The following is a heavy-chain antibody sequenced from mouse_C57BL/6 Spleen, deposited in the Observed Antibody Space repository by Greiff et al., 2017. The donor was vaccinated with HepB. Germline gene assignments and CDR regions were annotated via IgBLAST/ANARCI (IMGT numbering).Heavy chain of an antibody. CDR3: ARERSKGGAWFAY. CDR1: GFTFSSYA. D-gene: IGHD1-1*01. Sequence: EVMLVESGGGLVKPGGSLKLSCAASGFTFSSYAMSWVRQTPEKRLEWVATISDGGSYTYYTENVKGRFTISRDNAKNNLYLQRSHLKSEDTAMYYCARERSKGGAWFAYWGQGTLVTVSA. CDR2: ISDGGSYT. V-gene: IGHV5-4*01. J-gene: IGHJ3*01.